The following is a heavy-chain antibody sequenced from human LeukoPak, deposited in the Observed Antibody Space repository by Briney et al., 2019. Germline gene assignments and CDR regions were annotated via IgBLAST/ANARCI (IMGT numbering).Heavy chain of an antibody. CDR1: GFTFSSYS. CDR2: ISSSSSTI. CDR3: ARDPSIHIVVVPAVDY. Sequence: PPGGSLRLSCAASGFTFSSYSMNWVRQAPGKGLEWVSYISSSSSTIYYADSVKGRFTISRDNAKNSLYLQMNSLRAEDTAVYYCARDPSIHIVVVPAVDYWGQGTLVTVSS. J-gene: IGHJ4*02. V-gene: IGHV3-48*04. D-gene: IGHD2-2*01.